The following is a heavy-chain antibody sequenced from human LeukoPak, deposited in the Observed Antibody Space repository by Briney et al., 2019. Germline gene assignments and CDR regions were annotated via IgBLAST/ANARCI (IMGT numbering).Heavy chain of an antibody. CDR1: AYDFTGYH. V-gene: IGHV1-2*06. D-gene: IGHD5-24*01. CDR3: AKDRDGADRIIL. Sequence: ASVKVSGKVVAYDFTGYHIHWVRLAPGQGPEWMGRLNPNTGHAVYAFKFQGRVTITRDTSSSTAYMEVTRLTSDDTALYYCAKDRDGADRIILWGQGTLVTVSS. CDR2: LNPNTGHA. J-gene: IGHJ4*02.